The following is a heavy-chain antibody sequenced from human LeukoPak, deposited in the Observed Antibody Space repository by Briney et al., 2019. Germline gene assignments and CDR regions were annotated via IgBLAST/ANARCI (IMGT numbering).Heavy chain of an antibody. V-gene: IGHV4-34*01. CDR2: INHSGST. CDR3: ARLKPDSSSWAFDY. Sequence: SETLSLTCAVYGGSFSGYYWSWIRQPPGKGLEWIGEINHSGSTNYNPSLKSRVTISADTSKNQFSLKLRSVTAADTAVYYCARLKPDSSSWAFDYWGQGTLVTVSS. CDR1: GGSFSGYY. D-gene: IGHD6-13*01. J-gene: IGHJ4*02.